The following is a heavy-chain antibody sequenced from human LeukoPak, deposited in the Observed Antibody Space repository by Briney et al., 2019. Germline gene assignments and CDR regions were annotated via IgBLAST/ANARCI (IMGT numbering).Heavy chain of an antibody. CDR3: ARLVSGVGAFYYYYYMDV. D-gene: IGHD1-26*01. CDR1: GGSISISSYY. J-gene: IGHJ6*03. Sequence: SETLSLTCTVSGGSISISSYYWGWIRQPPGKGLEWIGSIYYSGSTYYNPSLKSRVTISVDTSKNQFSLKLSSVTAADTAVYYSARLVSGVGAFYYYYYMDVWGKGTTVTVSS. V-gene: IGHV4-39*01. CDR2: IYYSGST.